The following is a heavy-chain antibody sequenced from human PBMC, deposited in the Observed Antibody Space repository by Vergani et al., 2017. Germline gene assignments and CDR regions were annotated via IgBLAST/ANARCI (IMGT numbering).Heavy chain of an antibody. D-gene: IGHD3-3*01. CDR2: IYHSGST. Sequence: QVQLQESGPGLVKPSSPLSLPSPLSSSSIRPLFSSVWIRHTPANPLQSFVSIYHSGSTYSNPSLKSRVTISVETSKNQFSLRLSSVTAADTAVYYCARDGXFWSGYYAPGMGAPYYYYMDVWGKGTTVTVSS. CDR3: ARDGXFWSGYYAPGMGAPYYYYMDV. V-gene: IGHV4-38-2*02. CDR1: SSSIRPLFS. J-gene: IGHJ6*03.